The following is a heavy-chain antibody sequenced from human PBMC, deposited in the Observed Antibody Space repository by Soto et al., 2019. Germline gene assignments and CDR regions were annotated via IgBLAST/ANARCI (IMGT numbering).Heavy chain of an antibody. D-gene: IGHD6-13*01. J-gene: IGHJ4*02. Sequence: GGSLRLSCAASGLTFSSYAMSWVRQAPGKGLEWVSAISGSGGSTYYADSVKGRFTISRDNSKNTLYLQMNSLRAGDTAVYYCAKDSSSFAGYNSSPYFDYWGQGTLVTVSS. V-gene: IGHV3-23*01. CDR3: AKDSSSFAGYNSSPYFDY. CDR2: ISGSGGST. CDR1: GLTFSSYA.